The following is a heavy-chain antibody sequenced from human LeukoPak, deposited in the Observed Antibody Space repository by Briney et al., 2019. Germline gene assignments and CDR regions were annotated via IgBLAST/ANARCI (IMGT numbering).Heavy chain of an antibody. CDR3: ARAATNSDFWSGFFDY. D-gene: IGHD3-3*01. Sequence: GSLRLSCAASGFTFSSYAIHWVRQAPGKGLEYVSAIRSNGGSTYYANSVKGRFTISRDNSKNTLYLHMGSLRADDVAVYYCARAATNSDFWSGFFDYWGQGTLVTVSS. CDR1: GFTFSSYA. J-gene: IGHJ4*02. V-gene: IGHV3-64*01. CDR2: IRSNGGST.